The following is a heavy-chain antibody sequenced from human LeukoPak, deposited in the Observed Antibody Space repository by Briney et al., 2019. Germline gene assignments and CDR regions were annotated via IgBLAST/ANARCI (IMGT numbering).Heavy chain of an antibody. J-gene: IGHJ3*02. D-gene: IGHD5-12*01. V-gene: IGHV3-48*03. CDR1: GCTFSSYE. CDR3: ARGPRTIGYDWFDDQLRAFDI. Sequence: GGSLRLLCAASGCTFSSYERNWVRQAPGKGLEWVSYISSSGSTIYYADSVKGRFNIARDNAKNSLYLQMNSLKAEDTAVYYCARGPRTIGYDWFDDQLRAFDIWGQGTMVTVSS. CDR2: ISSSGSTI.